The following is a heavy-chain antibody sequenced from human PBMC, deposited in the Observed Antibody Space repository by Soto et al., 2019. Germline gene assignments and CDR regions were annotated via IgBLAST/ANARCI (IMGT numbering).Heavy chain of an antibody. J-gene: IGHJ4*02. D-gene: IGHD3-9*01. V-gene: IGHV4-34*01. CDR3: ARRLILTGYYKKDVGYYFDY. CDR1: GGPFSGYY. Sequence: PSETLSLTCAVYGGPFSGYYWSWIRQPPGKGLEWIGEINHSGSTNYNPSLKSRVTISVDTSKNQFSLKLSSVTAADTAVYYCARRLILTGYYKKDVGYYFDYWGQGTLVTVSS. CDR2: INHSGST.